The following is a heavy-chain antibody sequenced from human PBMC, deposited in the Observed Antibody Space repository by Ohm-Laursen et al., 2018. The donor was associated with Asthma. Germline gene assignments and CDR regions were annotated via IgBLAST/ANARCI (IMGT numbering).Heavy chain of an antibody. Sequence: SLRLSCTASGFTFSSYAMHWVRQAPGKGLEWVAVISYDGSNKYYGDSVKGRFTISRDNSNKMLGLEMNSLRAEDTAVYYCAKDHVGATDWYFDYWGQGTLVTVSS. V-gene: IGHV3-30*04. CDR1: GFTFSSYA. CDR3: AKDHVGATDWYFDY. D-gene: IGHD1-26*01. J-gene: IGHJ4*02. CDR2: ISYDGSNK.